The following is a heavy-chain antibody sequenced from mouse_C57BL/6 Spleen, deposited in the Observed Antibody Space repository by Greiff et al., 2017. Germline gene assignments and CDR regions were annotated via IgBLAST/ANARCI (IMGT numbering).Heavy chain of an antibody. CDR2: INYDGSST. J-gene: IGHJ2*01. CDR1: GFTFSDYY. Sequence: EVKLVESEGGLVQPGSSMKLSCTASGFTFSDYYMAWVRQVPEKGLEWVANINYDGSSTYYLDSLKSRFIISRDNAKNILYLQMSSLKSEDTATYYCARDQGYYGSSLDYWGQGTTLTVSS. V-gene: IGHV5-16*01. CDR3: ARDQGYYGSSLDY. D-gene: IGHD1-1*01.